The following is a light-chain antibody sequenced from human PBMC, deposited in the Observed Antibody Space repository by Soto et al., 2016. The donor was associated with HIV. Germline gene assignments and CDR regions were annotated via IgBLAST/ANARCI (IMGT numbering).Light chain of an antibody. V-gene: IGLV3-21*03. Sequence: SYELTQPPSLSVAPRKTARITCGGNNVGSKSVQWYQQKPGQAPVLVAYDDSDRPSGIPERFSGSNSGNTATLSISRVEAGDEADYYCQVWDASTDLVVFGGGTKLTVL. CDR3: QVWDASTDLVV. J-gene: IGLJ2*01. CDR1: NVGSKS. CDR2: DDS.